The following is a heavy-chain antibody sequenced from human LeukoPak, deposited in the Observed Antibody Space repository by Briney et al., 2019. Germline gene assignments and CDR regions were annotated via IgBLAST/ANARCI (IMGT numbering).Heavy chain of an antibody. CDR1: GYTFTGYY. J-gene: IGHJ4*02. CDR2: INPNSGGT. V-gene: IGHV1-2*02. Sequence: ASVKVSCKASGYTFTGYYMHWVRQAPGRGLEWMGWINPNSGGTNYAQKFQGRVTMTRDTSISTAYMELSRLRSDDTAVYYCARDRGAAAGIDYWGQGTLVTVSS. D-gene: IGHD6-13*01. CDR3: ARDRGAAAGIDY.